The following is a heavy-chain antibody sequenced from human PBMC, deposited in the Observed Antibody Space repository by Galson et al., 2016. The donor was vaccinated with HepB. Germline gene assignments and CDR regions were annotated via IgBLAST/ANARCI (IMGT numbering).Heavy chain of an antibody. Sequence: LSLTCTVSGGSISSGNYYWSWIRQPAGKRLEWIGRVHTTGNTDYNSSLKSRLAISLDTSKNQFSLTVTSVTASDTAVYYCVKEAYTYGALHDYFEYWGQGTLVTVSS. V-gene: IGHV4-61*02. J-gene: IGHJ4*02. CDR2: VHTTGNT. D-gene: IGHD4/OR15-4a*01. CDR1: GGSISSGNYY. CDR3: VKEAYTYGALHDYFEY.